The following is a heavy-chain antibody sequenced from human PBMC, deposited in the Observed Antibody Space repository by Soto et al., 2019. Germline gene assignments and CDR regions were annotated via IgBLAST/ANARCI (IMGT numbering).Heavy chain of an antibody. D-gene: IGHD3-22*01. V-gene: IGHV1-8*01. J-gene: IGHJ4*02. CDR1: GYTFTNYD. CDR2: VNPNSGNT. CDR3: ARGITSGYSAYSFDY. Sequence: QVPLVQSGAEVKKPGASVKVSCKASGYTFTNYDINWVRQATGQGLEWMGWVNPNSGNTGYAQKFQGRVTMTRNTSIRTAYMELSSLRSEDTATYYCARGITSGYSAYSFDYWGQGTLVTVSS.